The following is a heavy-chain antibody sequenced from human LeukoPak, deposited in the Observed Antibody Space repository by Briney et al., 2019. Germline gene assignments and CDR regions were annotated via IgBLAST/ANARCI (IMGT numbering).Heavy chain of an antibody. CDR1: GFTFSSYA. D-gene: IGHD3-9*01. J-gene: IGHJ4*02. CDR3: AKPGSRLASLTGYYDY. CDR2: ISVSGGST. V-gene: IGHV3-23*01. Sequence: GGSLRLSCAAAGFTFSSYAMSWVRQAPGKGLEWVSAISVSGGSTYYADSVKGRFTISSDNSKNTLYLQMNSLRAEDTAVYYCAKPGSRLASLTGYYDYWGKGTLVTVSS.